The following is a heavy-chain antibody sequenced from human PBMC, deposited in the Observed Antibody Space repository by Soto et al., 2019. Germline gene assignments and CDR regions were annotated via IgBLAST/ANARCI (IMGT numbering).Heavy chain of an antibody. CDR2: TRNKANSYAT. CDR1: GFTFSDYY. J-gene: IGHJ4*02. Sequence: EVHLVESGGGLVQPGGSLRLSCAASGFTFSDYYMDWVRQVPGKGLEWVGRTRNKANSYATEYAASVKGRFSNSRDDSKDSMYLQMNSLKTEVTAVYYCARDTGGSYDYWGQGALVTVSS. CDR3: ARDTGGSYDY. D-gene: IGHD1-26*01. V-gene: IGHV3-72*01.